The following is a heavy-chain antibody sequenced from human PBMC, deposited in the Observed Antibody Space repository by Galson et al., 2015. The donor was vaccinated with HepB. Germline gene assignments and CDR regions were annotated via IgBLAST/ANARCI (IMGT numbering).Heavy chain of an antibody. D-gene: IGHD3-16*01. CDR1: GYTFTSYA. Sequence: SVKASCKASGYTFTSYAMHWVRQAPGQRLEWMGWINAGNGNTKYSQKFQGRVTITRDTSASTAYMELSSLRSEDTAVYYCAGGGPLGPADYWGQGTLVTVSS. V-gene: IGHV1-3*01. J-gene: IGHJ4*02. CDR3: AGGGPLGPADY. CDR2: INAGNGNT.